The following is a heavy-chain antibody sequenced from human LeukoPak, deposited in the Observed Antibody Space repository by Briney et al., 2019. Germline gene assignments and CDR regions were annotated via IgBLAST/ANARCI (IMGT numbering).Heavy chain of an antibody. CDR1: GFTFSSYW. D-gene: IGHD2-8*01. J-gene: IGHJ4*02. CDR3: ASRNYCTNGVCLYYFDY. CDR2: INPRGDEA. V-gene: IGHV1-46*01. Sequence: ASVKVSCKASGFTFSSYWMHWVRQAPGRGLEWMGVINPRGDEAVYAQKFQGRVTMTRDTPTSTAYMELRSLGSEDTAVYYCASRNYCTNGVCLYYFDYWGQGTLVTVSS.